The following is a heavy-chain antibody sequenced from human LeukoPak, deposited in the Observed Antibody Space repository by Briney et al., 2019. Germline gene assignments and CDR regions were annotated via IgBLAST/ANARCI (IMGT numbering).Heavy chain of an antibody. CDR3: ARGPPPDFDY. V-gene: IGHV4-4*02. Sequence: SETLSLTCAVSGGSISSSNWWSWVLQPPGKGLEWIVEIYHSGSTNYNPSLKSRVTLSVDTSKNQFSLKLNSVTAADTAVYYCARGPPPDFDYWGRGTLVTVSS. CDR2: IYHSGST. J-gene: IGHJ4*02. CDR1: GGSISSSNW.